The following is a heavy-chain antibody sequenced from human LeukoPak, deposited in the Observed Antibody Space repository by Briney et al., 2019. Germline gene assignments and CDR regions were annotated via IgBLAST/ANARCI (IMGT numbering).Heavy chain of an antibody. J-gene: IGHJ3*02. D-gene: IGHD3-10*01. CDR3: ARDYYATDAFDI. CDR2: IYTSGST. CDR1: GGSISSYY. Sequence: PSETLSLTCTVSGGSISSYYWSWIRQPAGKGLEWIGRIYTSGSTNYNPSLKSRVTMPVDTSKNQFSLKLSSVTATDTAVYYCARDYYATDAFDIWGQGTMVTVSS. V-gene: IGHV4-4*07.